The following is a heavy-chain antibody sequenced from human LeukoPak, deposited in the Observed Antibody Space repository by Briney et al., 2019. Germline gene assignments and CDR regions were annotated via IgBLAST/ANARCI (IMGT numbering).Heavy chain of an antibody. CDR2: IYTSGST. J-gene: IGHJ3*02. Sequence: SETLSLTCTVSGGSISSYYWSWIRQPAGKGLEWIGRIYTSGSTNYNPSLKSRVTMSVDTSKNQFSLKLSSVTAADTAVYYCARYYCSSTSCYAGYDAFEIWGQGTMVTVSS. CDR1: GGSISSYY. V-gene: IGHV4-4*07. CDR3: ARYYCSSTSCYAGYDAFEI. D-gene: IGHD2-2*01.